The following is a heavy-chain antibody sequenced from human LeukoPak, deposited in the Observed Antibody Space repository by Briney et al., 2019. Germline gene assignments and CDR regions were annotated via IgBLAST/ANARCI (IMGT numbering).Heavy chain of an antibody. CDR3: ARIDVEMATATYHTFDP. CDR2: IYYSGST. V-gene: IGHV4-59*01. CDR1: GGSINSFY. J-gene: IGHJ5*02. Sequence: SETLSLTCAVSGGSINSFYWSWIRQPPGKGLEWIGYIYYSGSTNYNPSLKSRVTISVDTSNNQFSLKLSSVTAADTALYYCARIDVEMATATYHTFDPWVQGILVTVSS. D-gene: IGHD5-24*01.